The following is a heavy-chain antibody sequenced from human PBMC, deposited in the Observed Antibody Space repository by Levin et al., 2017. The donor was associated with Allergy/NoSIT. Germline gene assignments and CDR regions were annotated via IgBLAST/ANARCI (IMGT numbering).Heavy chain of an antibody. J-gene: IGHJ4*02. CDR3: AREVRGVYDY. V-gene: IGHV3-13*04. Sequence: LSLTCAASGFTFSSYDMHWVRQATGKGLEWVSAIGTAGDTYYPGSVKGRFTISRENAKNSLYLQMNSLRAGDTAVYYCAREVRGVYDYWGQGTLVTVSS. D-gene: IGHD3-16*01. CDR1: GFTFSSYD. CDR2: IGTAGDT.